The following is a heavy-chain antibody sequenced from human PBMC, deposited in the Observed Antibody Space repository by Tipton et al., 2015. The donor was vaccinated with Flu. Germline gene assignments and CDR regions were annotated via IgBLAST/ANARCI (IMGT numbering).Heavy chain of an antibody. Sequence: TLSLTCTVSGGSLSSYFWSWIRQPPGKGLEWIGYIYYTGSTNYNPSLKSRVTISLDTSKNQFSLRLSSVTAADTAVYYCARYGTYDGSRYFQHWGQGTLVTVSS. CDR3: ARYGTYDGSRYFQH. CDR2: IYYTGST. D-gene: IGHD1-26*01. CDR1: GGSLSSYF. J-gene: IGHJ1*01. V-gene: IGHV4-59*01.